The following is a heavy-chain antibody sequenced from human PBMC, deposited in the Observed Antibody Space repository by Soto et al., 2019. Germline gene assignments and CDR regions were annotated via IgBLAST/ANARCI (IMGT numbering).Heavy chain of an antibody. CDR2: ISSSSSYI. CDR1: GFTFSSYS. Sequence: EVQLVESGGGLVKPGGSLRLSCAASGFTFSSYSMNWVRQAPGKGLEWVSSISSSSSYIYYADSVKGRFTISRDNAKNSLYLQMNSLRAEDTAVYYCARESYDILTGYHKGMDVWGQGTMVTVSS. J-gene: IGHJ6*02. V-gene: IGHV3-21*01. CDR3: ARESYDILTGYHKGMDV. D-gene: IGHD3-9*01.